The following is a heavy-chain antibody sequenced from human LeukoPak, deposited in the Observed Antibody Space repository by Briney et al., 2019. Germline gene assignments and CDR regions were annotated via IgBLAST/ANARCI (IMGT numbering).Heavy chain of an antibody. V-gene: IGHV4-34*01. CDR1: GGSFSGYY. D-gene: IGHD6-13*01. CDR3: ARGWRQQLVLEYYYYYMDV. CDR2: INHSGST. Sequence: SETLSLTCAVYGGSFSGYYWSWIRQPPGKGLEWLGEINHSGSTNYNPSLKSRVTISVDTSKNQFSLKLSSVAAADTAVYYCARGWRQQLVLEYYYYYMDVWGKGTTVTVSS. J-gene: IGHJ6*03.